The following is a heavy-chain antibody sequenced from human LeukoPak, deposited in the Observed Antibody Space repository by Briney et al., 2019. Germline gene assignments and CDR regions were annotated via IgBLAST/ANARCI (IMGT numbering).Heavy chain of an antibody. CDR1: GFTFSSYG. CDR2: ISSSGSTI. J-gene: IGHJ4*02. CDR3: ARESGITMLRGAHTR. Sequence: GGSLRLSCAASGFTFSSYGMHWVRQAPGKGREWLSYISSSGSTIYYADSVKGRFTVSRDNAKNSLYLQMNSLRAEDTAGYYCARESGITMLRGAHTRWGQGMLVTVSS. D-gene: IGHD3-10*01. V-gene: IGHV3-48*04.